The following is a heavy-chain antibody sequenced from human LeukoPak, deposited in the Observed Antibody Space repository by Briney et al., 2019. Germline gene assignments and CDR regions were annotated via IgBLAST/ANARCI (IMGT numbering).Heavy chain of an antibody. J-gene: IGHJ3*02. D-gene: IGHD1-26*01. CDR3: ARMGDAFDI. Sequence: PSETLSLTCAVYGGSFSGYHWSWIRQPPGKGLEWIGEINHSGSTNYNPSLKSRVTISVDTSKNQFSLKLSSVTAADTAVYYCARMGDAFDIWGQGTMVTVSS. CDR2: INHSGST. V-gene: IGHV4-34*01. CDR1: GGSFSGYH.